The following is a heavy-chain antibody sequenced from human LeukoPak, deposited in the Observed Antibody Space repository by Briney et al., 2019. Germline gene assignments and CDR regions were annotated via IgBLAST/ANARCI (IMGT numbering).Heavy chain of an antibody. Sequence: GGSLRLSCAASGFTFSSYAMSWVRQAPGKGLEWVSGISGSGGNTYYADSVKGRFTISRDNSKNTLYLQMSSLRAEDTAVYYCAKGGYETVTDYWGQGTLVTVSS. V-gene: IGHV3-23*01. D-gene: IGHD5-12*01. J-gene: IGHJ4*02. CDR1: GFTFSSYA. CDR2: ISGSGGNT. CDR3: AKGGYETVTDY.